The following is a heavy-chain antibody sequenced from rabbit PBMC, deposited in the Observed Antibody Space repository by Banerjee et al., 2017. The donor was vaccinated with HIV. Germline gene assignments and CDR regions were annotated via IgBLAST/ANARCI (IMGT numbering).Heavy chain of an antibody. V-gene: IGHV1S47*01. CDR1: GFDFSSYG. CDR2: IDPVFGET. J-gene: IGHJ4*01. Sequence: QEQLVESGGGLFKPGGSLKLSCKDSGFDFSSYGVSWVRQAPGKGLEWIGDIDPVFGETDYASWVNGRFTISSHNAQNTLYLQLNSLTAADTATYFCVRWDAGSSYHKMDFNLLGQGSLVTVS. CDR3: VRWDAGSSYHKMDFNL. D-gene: IGHD8-1*01.